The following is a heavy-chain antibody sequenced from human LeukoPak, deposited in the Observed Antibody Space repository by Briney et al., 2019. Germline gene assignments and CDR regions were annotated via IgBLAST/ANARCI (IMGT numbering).Heavy chain of an antibody. CDR3: ARPRHSGYGPIDS. J-gene: IGHJ4*02. D-gene: IGHD5-12*01. Sequence: ASVKVSCKASGYTFTAYFMHWVRQAPGQGLEWMGWINPNSGATNYAQKFQGRVTMTRDTSISTAYMEVSRLRSDDTAVYYCARPRHSGYGPIDSWGQGTLVTVSS. CDR2: INPNSGAT. CDR1: GYTFTAYF. V-gene: IGHV1-2*02.